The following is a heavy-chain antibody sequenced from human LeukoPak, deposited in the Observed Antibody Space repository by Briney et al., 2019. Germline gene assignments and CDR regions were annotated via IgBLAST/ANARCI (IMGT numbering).Heavy chain of an antibody. J-gene: IGHJ4*02. CDR2: IFSSGST. D-gene: IGHD1-1*01. Sequence: SETLSLTCTVSGGSISNDNYYWSWIRQPAGKGLEWIGRIFSSGSTNYNPSLKGRVTISLDTSKNQFSLKLSSVTAADTAVYYCARGVPMSYWGQGTLSPSPQ. CDR3: ARGVPMSY. V-gene: IGHV4-61*02. CDR1: GGSISNDNYY.